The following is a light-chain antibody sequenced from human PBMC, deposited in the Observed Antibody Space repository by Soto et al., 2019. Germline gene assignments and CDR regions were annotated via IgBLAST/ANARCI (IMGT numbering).Light chain of an antibody. J-gene: IGLJ2*01. CDR2: EVS. CDR3: SSYTSSNTLV. Sequence: QSALTQPASVSGSPGQSITISCTGTSSDVGAYNYVSWYQQHPGKAPKLMIFEVSDRPSGVSNRFSGSKSGNTASLTISGLQAEDEADYYCSSYTSSNTLVFGGGTKLPVL. CDR1: SSDVGAYNY. V-gene: IGLV2-14*01.